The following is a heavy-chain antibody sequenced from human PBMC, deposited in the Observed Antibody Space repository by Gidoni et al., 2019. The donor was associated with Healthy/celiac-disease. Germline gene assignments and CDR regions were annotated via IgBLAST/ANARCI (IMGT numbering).Heavy chain of an antibody. J-gene: IGHJ5*02. V-gene: IGHV3-21*01. CDR3: ARDLEGYFGWFDP. D-gene: IGHD3-9*01. Sequence: EVHLVESGGGVVKPGGSLRLSCAAAGFTVSSYSMNWVRQAPGKGLEWVSSISSSSSYIYYADSVKGRFTISRDNAKNSLYLQMNSLRAEDTAVYYCARDLEGYFGWFDPWGQGTLVTVSS. CDR2: ISSSSSYI. CDR1: GFTVSSYS.